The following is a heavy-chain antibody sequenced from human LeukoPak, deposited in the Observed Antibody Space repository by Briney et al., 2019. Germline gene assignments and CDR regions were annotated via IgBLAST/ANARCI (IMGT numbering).Heavy chain of an antibody. J-gene: IGHJ4*02. CDR3: AKGPRSMIVVVITSWNVH. D-gene: IGHD3-22*01. Sequence: GGSLRLSCAASGFTFSSYAMSWVRQAPGKGLEWVSAISGSGGSTYYADSVKGRFTISRDNSKNTLYLQMNSLRAEDTAVYYCAKGPRSMIVVVITSWNVHWGQGTLVTVSS. CDR2: ISGSGGST. CDR1: GFTFSSYA. V-gene: IGHV3-23*01.